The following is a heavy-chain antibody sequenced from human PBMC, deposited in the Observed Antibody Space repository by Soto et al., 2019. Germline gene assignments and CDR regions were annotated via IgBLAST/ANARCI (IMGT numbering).Heavy chain of an antibody. CDR3: ARGVYYDSSGYYEYWYFDL. CDR1: GFTFSTYG. V-gene: IGHV3-48*03. CDR2: ISSSGTTK. J-gene: IGHJ2*01. Sequence: GSLRLSFAASGFTFSTYGMNWVRQAPGTGLEWVTYISSSGTTKYYADSVKGLFTISRDNAKNSLYLQMNSLRAEDTAVSFCARGVYYDSSGYYEYWYFDLWRRGTLVTVSS. D-gene: IGHD3-22*01.